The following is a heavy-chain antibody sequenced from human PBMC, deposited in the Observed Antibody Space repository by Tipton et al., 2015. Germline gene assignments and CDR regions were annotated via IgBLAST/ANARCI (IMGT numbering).Heavy chain of an antibody. V-gene: IGHV1-69*01. J-gene: IGHJ6*02. CDR2: IIPIFGTA. D-gene: IGHD6-6*01. CDR1: GGTLSSYV. Sequence: QSGAEVKKPGSSVKVSCKASGGTLSSYVISWVRQAPGQGLEWMGGIIPIFGTANYAQKFQGRVPITADESTSTAYMELRSLRSDDTAVYYCARDLALGYGMDVWGQGTTVTVSS. CDR3: ARDLALGYGMDV.